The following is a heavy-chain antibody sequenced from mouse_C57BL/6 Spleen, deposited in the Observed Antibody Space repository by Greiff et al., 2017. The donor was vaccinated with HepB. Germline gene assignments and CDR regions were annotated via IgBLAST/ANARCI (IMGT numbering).Heavy chain of an antibody. CDR2: IWSGGST. CDR3: ALITTVVESHYYAMDY. D-gene: IGHD1-1*01. CDR1: GFSLTSYG. V-gene: IGHV2-2*01. Sequence: QVQLKESGPGLVQPSQSLSITCTVSGFSLTSYGVHWVRQSPGKGLEWLGVIWSGGSTDYNAAFICRLSISKDNSKSQVFFKMNSLQADDTAIYYCALITTVVESHYYAMDYWGQGTSVTVSS. J-gene: IGHJ4*01.